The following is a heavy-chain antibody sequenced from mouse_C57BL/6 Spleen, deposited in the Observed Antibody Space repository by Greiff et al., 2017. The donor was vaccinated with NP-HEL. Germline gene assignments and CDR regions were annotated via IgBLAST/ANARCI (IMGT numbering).Heavy chain of an antibody. CDR3: ARVGYYWYFDV. D-gene: IGHD2-2*01. CDR1: GYTFTDYN. V-gene: IGHV1-22*01. Sequence: EVQLLQSGPELVQPGASVTMSCKASGYTFTDYNMHWVKQSHGKSLEWIGYINPNNGGTSYYQKFKGKATFTVNKSSSTAYMEHRSLTSEDSAVYYCARVGYYWYFDVWGTGTTVTVSS. J-gene: IGHJ1*03. CDR2: INPNNGGT.